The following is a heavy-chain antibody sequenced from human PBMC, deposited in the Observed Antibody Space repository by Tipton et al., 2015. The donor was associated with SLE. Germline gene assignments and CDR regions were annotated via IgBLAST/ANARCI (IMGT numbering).Heavy chain of an antibody. CDR2: IYYSGST. J-gene: IGHJ6*03. CDR3: ARDRGVVIAGYYYYYMDV. CDR1: GGSISSHY. D-gene: IGHD2-21*01. Sequence: TLSLTCTVSGGSISSHYWSWIRQHPGKGLEWIGYIYYSGSTYYNPSLKSRVTISVDTSKNQFSLKLSSVTAADTAVYYCARDRGVVIAGYYYYYMDVWGKGTTVTVSS. V-gene: IGHV4-31*03.